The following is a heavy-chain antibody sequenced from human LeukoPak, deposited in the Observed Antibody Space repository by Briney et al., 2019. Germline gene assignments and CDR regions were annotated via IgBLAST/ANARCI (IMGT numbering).Heavy chain of an antibody. Sequence: ASVKVSCKASGYTFTGYYMHWVRQAPGQGLEWMGWINPNSGGTNYAQKFQGRVTMTRDTSISTAYMELSRLRSDDTAVYYCARILRAPPPPRGRDGYNRGYWGQGTLVTVSS. V-gene: IGHV1-2*02. D-gene: IGHD1-26*01. CDR1: GYTFTGYY. J-gene: IGHJ4*02. CDR3: ARILRAPPPPRGRDGYNRGY. CDR2: INPNSGGT.